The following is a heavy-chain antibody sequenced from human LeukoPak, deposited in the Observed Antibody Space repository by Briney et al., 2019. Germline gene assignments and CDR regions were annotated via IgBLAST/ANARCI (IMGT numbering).Heavy chain of an antibody. Sequence: GSLRLSCAASGFTFSSYEMNWVRQAPGKGLEWVSYISSFGSTIYYADSVKGRFTISRDNAKNSLYLQMNSLRAEDTAVYYCARDQSDYDSSGYPFDYWGQGTLVTVSS. D-gene: IGHD3-22*01. CDR1: GFTFSSYE. CDR2: ISSFGSTI. V-gene: IGHV3-48*03. CDR3: ARDQSDYDSSGYPFDY. J-gene: IGHJ4*02.